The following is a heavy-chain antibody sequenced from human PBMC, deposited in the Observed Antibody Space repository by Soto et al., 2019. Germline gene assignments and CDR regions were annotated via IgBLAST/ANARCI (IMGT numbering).Heavy chain of an antibody. CDR2: INWDDDK. CDR3: AHIAGLQGNWNGGYFDF. J-gene: IGHJ4*02. Sequence: QITLKESGPPRVNPTQPLTLTCTFSGFSLSTIGVGVGWIRQPPGKALERLALINWDDDKRYSPSLKSRLNIPNDASKSQVVLTMTNKDPVDTATYYCAHIAGLQGNWNGGYFDFWGQGALVTVSS. D-gene: IGHD1-1*01. V-gene: IGHV2-5*02. CDR1: GFSLSTIGVG.